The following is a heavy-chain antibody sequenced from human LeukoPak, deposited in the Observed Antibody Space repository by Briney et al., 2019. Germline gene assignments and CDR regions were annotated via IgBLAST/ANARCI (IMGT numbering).Heavy chain of an antibody. CDR1: GGSISSGSYY. D-gene: IGHD2-2*01. V-gene: IGHV4-61*02. J-gene: IGHJ3*02. CDR2: IYTSGST. CDR3: ARRAIVVVPARGAFDI. Sequence: SETLSLTCTVSGGSISSGSYYWSWIRQPAGKGLEWIGRIYTSGSTNYNPSLKSRVTISVDTSKNQFSLKLSSVTAADTAVYYCARRAIVVVPARGAFDIWGQGTMVTVSS.